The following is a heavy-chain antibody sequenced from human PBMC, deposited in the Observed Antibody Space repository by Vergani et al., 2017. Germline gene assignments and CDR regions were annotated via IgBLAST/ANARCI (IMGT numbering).Heavy chain of an antibody. CDR3: ARGADILTGYDSGGDFDY. V-gene: IGHV4-59*01. CDR1: GGSISSYY. CDR2: IYYSGST. J-gene: IGHJ4*02. Sequence: QVQLQESGPGLVKPSETLSLTCTVSGGSISSYYWSWIRQPPGKGLEWIGYIYYSGSTNYNPSLKSRVTISLDTSKNQFSLKLSSVTAADTAVYYCARGADILTGYDSGGDFDYWGQGTLVTVSS. D-gene: IGHD3-9*01.